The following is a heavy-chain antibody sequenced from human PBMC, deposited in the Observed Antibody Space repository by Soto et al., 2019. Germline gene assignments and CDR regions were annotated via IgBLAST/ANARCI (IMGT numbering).Heavy chain of an antibody. V-gene: IGHV1-69*01. D-gene: IGHD3-10*01. CDR3: ARVRRSLWAGEGHYYYGMDV. Sequence: QVQLVQSGAEVKKPGSSVKVSCKASGGTFSSYAISWVRQAPGQGLEWMGGIIPIFGTANYAQKFQGRVTITADESTSTAYMELSSLRSEDTAVYYCARVRRSLWAGEGHYYYGMDVWGQGTTVTVSS. J-gene: IGHJ6*02. CDR2: IIPIFGTA. CDR1: GGTFSSYA.